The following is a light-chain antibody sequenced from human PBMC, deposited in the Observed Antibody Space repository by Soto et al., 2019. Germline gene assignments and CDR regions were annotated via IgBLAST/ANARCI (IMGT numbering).Light chain of an antibody. CDR1: SSDVGGYNY. V-gene: IGLV2-8*01. CDR2: EVT. J-gene: IGLJ2*01. Sequence: QSALTQPLSASGSPGQSVTISCTGTSSDVGGYNYVSWYQQHPGKAPKLMIYEVTKRPSGVPDRFSGSKSGNTASLTVSGLQAEDEADYYCSSYAGSNNLGVLFGGGTKLTVL. CDR3: SSYAGSNNLGVL.